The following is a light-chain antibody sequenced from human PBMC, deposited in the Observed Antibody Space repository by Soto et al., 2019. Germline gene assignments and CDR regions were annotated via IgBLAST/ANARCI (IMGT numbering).Light chain of an antibody. Sequence: QSALTQPASVSGSPGQSITISCTGTTSDVGSYKLVSWYQQHPGKAPRLLIYEGSKRPSGVSNRFSGSESGNTASLTISGLQAEDEADYYCCSYADLNTLFGGGTKVTVL. CDR1: TSDVGSYKL. J-gene: IGLJ2*01. V-gene: IGLV2-23*01. CDR2: EGS. CDR3: CSYADLNTL.